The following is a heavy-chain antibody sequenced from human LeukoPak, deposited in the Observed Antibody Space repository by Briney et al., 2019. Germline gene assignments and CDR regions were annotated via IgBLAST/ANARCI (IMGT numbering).Heavy chain of an antibody. Sequence: PSETLSLTCTVSGGSISHYYWSWIRQPPGKGLEWIGYIYYSGSTNYNPSLKSRVTISVDTSKNQFSLKLSSVTAADTAVYYCARYGGTSNFFGVWGQGTLVTVSS. V-gene: IGHV4-59*01. J-gene: IGHJ4*02. CDR1: GGSISHYY. D-gene: IGHD3-3*01. CDR2: IYYSGST. CDR3: ARYGGTSNFFGV.